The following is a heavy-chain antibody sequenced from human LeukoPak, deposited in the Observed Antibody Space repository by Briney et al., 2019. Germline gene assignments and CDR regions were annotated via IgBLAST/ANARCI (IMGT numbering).Heavy chain of an antibody. CDR3: ASVGVVADYGLDV. V-gene: IGHV3-9*01. J-gene: IGHJ6*02. D-gene: IGHD2-15*01. CDR2: ISWNSGSI. CDR1: GFTFDDYA. Sequence: GRSLRLSCAASGFTFDDYAMHWVRQAPGKGLEWVSGISWNSGSIGYADSVKGRFTISRDNAKNSLYLQMNSLRAEDTAVYYCASVGVVADYGLDVWGQGTTVTVSS.